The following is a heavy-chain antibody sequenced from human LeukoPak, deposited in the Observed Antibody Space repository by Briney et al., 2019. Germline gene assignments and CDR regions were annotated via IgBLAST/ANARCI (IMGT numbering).Heavy chain of an antibody. V-gene: IGHV3-21*01. J-gene: IGHJ4*02. CDR3: ASLSVRYSDY. D-gene: IGHD3-9*01. Sequence: GGSLRLSCAASGFTFSSYSMNWVRQAPGKGLEWVSSISSSSSYIYYADSVKGQFTISRDNAKNSLYLQMNSLRAEDTAVYYCASLSVRYSDYWGQGTLVTVSS. CDR1: GFTFSSYS. CDR2: ISSSSSYI.